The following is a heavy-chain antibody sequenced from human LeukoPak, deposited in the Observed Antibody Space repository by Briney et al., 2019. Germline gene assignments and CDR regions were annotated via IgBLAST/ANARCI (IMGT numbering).Heavy chain of an antibody. CDR1: GYTFTSYG. J-gene: IGHJ4*02. V-gene: IGHV1-18*01. Sequence: ASVKVFCKASGYTFTSYGISWVRQAPGQGLEWVGWISAYNGNTNYAQKLQGRVTMTTDTSTSTAYMELRSLRSDDTAVYYCARKTYYYDSSGYSDFDYWGQGTLVTVSS. CDR2: ISAYNGNT. CDR3: ARKTYYYDSSGYSDFDY. D-gene: IGHD3-22*01.